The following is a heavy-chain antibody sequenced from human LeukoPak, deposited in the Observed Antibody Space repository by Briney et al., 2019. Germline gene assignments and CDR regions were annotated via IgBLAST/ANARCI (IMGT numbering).Heavy chain of an antibody. CDR3: ARTTYSSRWYIDFQH. D-gene: IGHD6-13*01. CDR1: GYSITSGYY. CDR2: IYHSGST. V-gene: IGHV4-38-2*02. J-gene: IGHJ1*01. Sequence: SETLSLTCTVSGYSITSGYYWGWIRQPPGKGLEWIGSIYHSGSTYYNPSLKSRVTISMDTSKKQFSLKLSSVTAADTAVYYCARTTYSSRWYIDFQHWGQGTLVTVSS.